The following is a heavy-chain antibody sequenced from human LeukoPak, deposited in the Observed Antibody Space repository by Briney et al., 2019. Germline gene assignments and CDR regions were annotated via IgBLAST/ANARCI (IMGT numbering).Heavy chain of an antibody. CDR3: ARETGSGSYYERGYVDY. CDR2: ISSNGGST. CDR1: GFTFSSYA. V-gene: IGHV3-64*01. J-gene: IGHJ4*02. D-gene: IGHD3-10*01. Sequence: GGSLRLSSAASGFTFSSYAMHWVRQAPGKGLEYVSAISSNGGSTYYANSVKGRFTISRDNSKNTLYLQMGSLRAEDMAVYYCARETGSGSYYERGYVDYWGQGTLVTVSS.